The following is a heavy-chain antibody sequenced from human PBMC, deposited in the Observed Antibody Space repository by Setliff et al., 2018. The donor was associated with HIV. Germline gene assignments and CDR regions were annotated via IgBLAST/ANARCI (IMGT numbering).Heavy chain of an antibody. D-gene: IGHD6-19*01. V-gene: IGHV4-4*09. CDR1: GGSISSYH. Sequence: SETLSLTCTVSGGSISSYHWSWIRQPPGKGLEWSGYIYPSGSVNYNPPLNSRVTVSVDTSKNQFSLKVNSVTAADTAVYYCARSPRIGVAGEFEYWGQGTLVTVPQ. CDR2: IYPSGSV. CDR3: ARSPRIGVAGEFEY. J-gene: IGHJ4*02.